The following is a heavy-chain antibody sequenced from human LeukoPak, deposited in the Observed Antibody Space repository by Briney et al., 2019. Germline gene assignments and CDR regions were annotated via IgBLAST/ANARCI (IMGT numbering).Heavy chain of an antibody. CDR2: ISWNSGSI. CDR3: AKGYYYENSGESYFDY. J-gene: IGHJ4*02. Sequence: GGSLRLSCAASGFTFDDYDMHWVRQAPGKGLEWVSGISWNSGSIGYADSVKGRFTISRDNSKNTLYLHMNSLRAEDTAVYYCAKGYYYENSGESYFDYWGQGTLVTVSS. CDR1: GFTFDDYD. V-gene: IGHV3-9*01. D-gene: IGHD3-22*01.